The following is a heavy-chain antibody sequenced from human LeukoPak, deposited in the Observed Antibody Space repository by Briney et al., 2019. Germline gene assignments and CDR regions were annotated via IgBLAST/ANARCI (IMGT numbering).Heavy chain of an antibody. CDR2: IRYDGSNK. V-gene: IGHV3-30*02. D-gene: IGHD1-1*01. Sequence: GGSLRLSCAASGLTFSSYGMHWVRQAPGKGLEWVAFIRYDGSNKYYADSVKGRFTISRDNSKNTLYLQMNSLRAEDTAVYYCAKVHPRYNWNDRGFGAFDIWGQGTMVTVSS. CDR3: AKVHPRYNWNDRGFGAFDI. CDR1: GLTFSSYG. J-gene: IGHJ3*02.